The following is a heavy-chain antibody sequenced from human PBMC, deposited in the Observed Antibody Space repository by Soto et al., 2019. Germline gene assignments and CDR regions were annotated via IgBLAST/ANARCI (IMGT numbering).Heavy chain of an antibody. CDR3: ARHASRGYSGYDHKGRYYYYYYGMDV. V-gene: IGHV5-10-1*01. CDR1: GYSFTSYW. D-gene: IGHD5-12*01. Sequence: GESLKISCKGSGYSFTSYWISWVRQMPGKGLEWMGRIDPSDSYTNYSPSFQGHVTISADKSISTAYLQWSSLKASDTAMYYCARHASRGYSGYDHKGRYYYYYYGMDVWGQGTTVTVS. J-gene: IGHJ6*02. CDR2: IDPSDSYT.